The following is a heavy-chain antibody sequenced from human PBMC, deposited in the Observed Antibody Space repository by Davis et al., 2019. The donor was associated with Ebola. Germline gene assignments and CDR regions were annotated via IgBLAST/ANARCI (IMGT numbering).Heavy chain of an antibody. J-gene: IGHJ4*02. Sequence: ASVKVSCKASGYTFTSYGISWVRQAPGQGLEWMGWISAYNGNTNYAQKLQGRVTMTTDTSTSTAYMELRSLRSDDTAVYYCARIPGYCSSTSCSYSNLDYWGQGTLVTVSS. CDR2: ISAYNGNT. CDR3: ARIPGYCSSTSCSYSNLDY. CDR1: GYTFTSYG. D-gene: IGHD2-2*01. V-gene: IGHV1-18*04.